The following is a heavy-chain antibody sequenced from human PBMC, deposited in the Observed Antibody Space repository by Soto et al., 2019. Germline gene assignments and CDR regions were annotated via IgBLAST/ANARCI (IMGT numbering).Heavy chain of an antibody. CDR2: FDPEDGET. V-gene: IGHV1-24*01. D-gene: IGHD3-9*01. J-gene: IGHJ5*02. CDR3: ATDRPTGYDILTGYRGIWFDP. Sequence: GASVKVSCKVSGYTLTELSMHWVRQAPGKGLEWMGGFDPEDGETIYAQKFQGRVTTTEDTSTDTAYMELSSLRSEDTAVYYCATDRPTGYDILTGYRGIWFDPWGQGTLVTVSS. CDR1: GYTLTELS.